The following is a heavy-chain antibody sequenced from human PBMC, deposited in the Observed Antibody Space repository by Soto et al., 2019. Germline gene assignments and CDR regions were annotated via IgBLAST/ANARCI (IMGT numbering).Heavy chain of an antibody. CDR2: LSWDGGKR. CDR1: GFTFDDYP. Sequence: EVHLVESGGGVVQPGGSLRLSCAASGFTFDDYPMHWVRQVPGKGLEWVSLLSWDGGKRYYADSVKGRFTISRDNRKNYLYLQMNSLTTEDTALYYCAKDLNTYSNHFRGYGMDVWGQGTTVTVSS. CDR3: AKDLNTYSNHFRGYGMDV. J-gene: IGHJ6*02. V-gene: IGHV3-43*01. D-gene: IGHD4-4*01.